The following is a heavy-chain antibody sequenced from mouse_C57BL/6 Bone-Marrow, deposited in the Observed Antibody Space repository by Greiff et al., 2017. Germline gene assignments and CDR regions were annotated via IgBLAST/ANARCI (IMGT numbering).Heavy chain of an antibody. J-gene: IGHJ2*01. CDR1: GYTFTDYY. CDR2: INPNNGGT. CDR3: ARYLPGYFDY. Sequence: VQLQQSGPELVKPGASVKISCKASGYTFTDYYMNWVKQSHGKSLEWIGDINPNNGGTSYNQKFKGKATLTVDKSSSTAYMELRSLTSEDSAVYYCARYLPGYFDYWGQGTTLTVSS. V-gene: IGHV1-26*01. D-gene: IGHD2-1*01.